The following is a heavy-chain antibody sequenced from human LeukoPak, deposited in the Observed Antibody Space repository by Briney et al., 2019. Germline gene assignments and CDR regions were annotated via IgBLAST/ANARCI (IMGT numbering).Heavy chain of an antibody. CDR1: GASISPYN. V-gene: IGHV4-59*12. J-gene: IGHJ5*02. Sequence: PSETLSLTCTVSGASISPYNWNWIRQPPGKGLEWIGYIYYSGSTNYNPSLKSRVTISVDTSKNQFSLKLSSVTAADTAVFYCARATRDLGYNSSWYVASFWFDPWGQGTLVTVSS. CDR3: ARATRDLGYNSSWYVASFWFDP. CDR2: IYYSGST. D-gene: IGHD6-13*01.